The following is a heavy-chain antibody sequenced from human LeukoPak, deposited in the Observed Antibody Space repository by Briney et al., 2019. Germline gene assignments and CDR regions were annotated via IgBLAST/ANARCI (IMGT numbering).Heavy chain of an antibody. J-gene: IGHJ4*02. CDR3: ARGDHVLLWFGELDY. D-gene: IGHD3-10*01. V-gene: IGHV3-48*04. CDR1: GFTFSSYS. Sequence: PGGSLRLSCAASGFTFSSYSMNWVRQAPGKGLEWVSYISSSGSTIYYADSVKGRFTISRDNAKNSLYLQMNSLRAEDTAVYYCARGDHVLLWFGELDYWGQGTLVTVSS. CDR2: ISSSGSTI.